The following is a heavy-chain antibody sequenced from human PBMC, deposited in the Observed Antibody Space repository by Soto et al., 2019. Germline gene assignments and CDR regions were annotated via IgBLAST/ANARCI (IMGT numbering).Heavy chain of an antibody. CDR3: ARVAAAGKYYYYYYGMDV. V-gene: IGHV4-34*01. D-gene: IGHD6-13*01. CDR1: GGSFSGYY. Sequence: SETLSLTCAVYGGSFSGYYWSWIRQPPGKGLEWIGEINHSGSTNYNPSLKSRVTISVDTSKNQFSPKLSSVTAADTAVYYCARVAAAGKYYYYYYGMDVWGQGTTVTVSS. J-gene: IGHJ6*02. CDR2: INHSGST.